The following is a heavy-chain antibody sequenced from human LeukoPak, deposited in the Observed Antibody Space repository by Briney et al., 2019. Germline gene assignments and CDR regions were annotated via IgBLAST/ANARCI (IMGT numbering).Heavy chain of an antibody. V-gene: IGHV4-59*12. CDR2: IYHSGST. D-gene: IGHD3-22*01. Sequence: PSETLSLTCTVSGGSISSYYWSWIRQPPGKGLEWIGEIYHSGSTNYNPSLKSRVTISVDKSKNQFSLKLSSVTAADTAVYYCARDHYYDSSGYCLDYWGQGTLVTVSS. CDR1: GGSISSYY. CDR3: ARDHYYDSSGYCLDY. J-gene: IGHJ4*02.